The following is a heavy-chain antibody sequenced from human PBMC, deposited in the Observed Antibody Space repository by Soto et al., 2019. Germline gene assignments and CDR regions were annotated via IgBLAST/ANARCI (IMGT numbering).Heavy chain of an antibody. CDR2: ISGSGGST. J-gene: IGHJ4*02. D-gene: IGHD6-19*01. CDR3: ARDTGIAVAGAFDY. V-gene: IGHV3-23*01. Sequence: GSLRLSCAASGFTFSSYAMSWVRQAPGKGLEWVSAISGSGGSTYYADSVKGRFTISRDNSKNTLYLQMDSLRAEDAAVYYCARDTGIAVAGAFDYWGQGTLVTVSS. CDR1: GFTFSSYA.